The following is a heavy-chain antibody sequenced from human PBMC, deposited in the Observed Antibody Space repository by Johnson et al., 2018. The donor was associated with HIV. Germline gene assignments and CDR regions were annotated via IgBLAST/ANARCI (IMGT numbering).Heavy chain of an antibody. V-gene: IGHV3-66*01. CDR1: GFTVSSYY. D-gene: IGHD5-24*01. J-gene: IGHJ3*01. Sequence: VQLVESGGGLVQPGGSLRLSCVVSGFTVSSYYMSWVRQAPGKGLEWVSIVFSGDNTYYADSVKGRFTISRDNSKNTLYLQMNSLRAEDTAVYYCARSCRDGYTCNAFDFWGQGTMVTVSS. CDR2: VFSGDNT. CDR3: ARSCRDGYTCNAFDF.